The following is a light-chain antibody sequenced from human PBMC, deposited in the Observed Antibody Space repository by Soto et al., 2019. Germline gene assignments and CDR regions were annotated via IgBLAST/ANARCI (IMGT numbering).Light chain of an antibody. J-gene: IGLJ2*01. CDR1: PSDIGRYNY. Sequence: QSVLTQPASVSGSPGQSITISCTGTPSDIGRYNYVSWYQQFPGKVPKLLIYNVYDRPSGISYRFSGSKSGNTASLTISGVRPEDEADYYCCSYTDIALDVVFGGGTKVTVL. CDR2: NVY. V-gene: IGLV2-14*03. CDR3: CSYTDIALDVV.